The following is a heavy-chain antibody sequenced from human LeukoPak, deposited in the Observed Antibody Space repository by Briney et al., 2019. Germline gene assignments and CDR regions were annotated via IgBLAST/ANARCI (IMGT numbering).Heavy chain of an antibody. Sequence: SETLPLTCAVYGGSFSGYYWSWIRQPPGKGLEWIGEINHSGSTNYNPSLRRRVTISMDTSRNQFSLKLSSVTAADTAVYFCARDYRGFTPGWFDDWGQGTLVTVSS. CDR3: ARDYRGFTPGWFDD. CDR1: GGSFSGYY. D-gene: IGHD3-16*02. V-gene: IGHV4-34*01. CDR2: INHSGST. J-gene: IGHJ4*02.